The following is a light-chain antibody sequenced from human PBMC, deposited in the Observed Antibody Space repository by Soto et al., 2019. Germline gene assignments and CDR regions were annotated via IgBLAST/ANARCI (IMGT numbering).Light chain of an antibody. J-gene: IGKJ1*01. CDR2: DTF. V-gene: IGKV3-20*01. CDR1: QSVSGNS. Sequence: EIVLTQSPGTLSLSPGERGILSCRANQSVSGNSLAWYQQKPGQAPRVLIYDTFRRAAGIPDRFSGSGSGTHFTLTISRLEPEDFAVYHCQQYGASPRTFGQGNKVEIK. CDR3: QQYGASPRT.